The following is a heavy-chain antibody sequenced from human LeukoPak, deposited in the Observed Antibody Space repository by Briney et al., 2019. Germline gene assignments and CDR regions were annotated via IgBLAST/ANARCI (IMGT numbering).Heavy chain of an antibody. Sequence: TGGSLRLSCAASGFTFSSYGMHWVRQAPGKGLEWVAVISYDGSNKYYADSVKGRFTISRDNSKNTLYLQMNSLRAEDTAVYYCAKDRYSLGGMDVWGQGTTVTVSS. J-gene: IGHJ6*02. CDR3: AKDRYSLGGMDV. CDR2: ISYDGSNK. D-gene: IGHD3-9*01. V-gene: IGHV3-30*18. CDR1: GFTFSSYG.